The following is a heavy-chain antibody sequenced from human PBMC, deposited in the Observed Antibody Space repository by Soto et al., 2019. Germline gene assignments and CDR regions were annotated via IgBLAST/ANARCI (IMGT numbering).Heavy chain of an antibody. Sequence: GASVKVSCKASGFTFTSSAVQWVRQALGQRLEWIGWIVVGSGNTNYAQKFQERVTITRDMSTSTAYMELSSLRSEDTAVYYCAADRAYCGGDCHPFGYYGMDVWGQGTTVTVSS. V-gene: IGHV1-58*01. CDR2: IVVGSGNT. J-gene: IGHJ6*02. D-gene: IGHD2-21*02. CDR3: AADRAYCGGDCHPFGYYGMDV. CDR1: GFTFTSSA.